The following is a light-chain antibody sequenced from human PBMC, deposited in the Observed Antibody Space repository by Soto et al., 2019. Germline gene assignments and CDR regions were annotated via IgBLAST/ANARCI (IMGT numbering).Light chain of an antibody. CDR2: DAI. J-gene: IGKJ2*01. CDR3: QQYNNWPQT. CDR1: QGVSSK. V-gene: IGKV3-15*01. Sequence: EVVMTQSPATLSVSPGERATLSCRASQGVSSKLAWFQQKPGQSPRLLIFDAITRATGIPARFSGSGSGTDFTLTISSLQSEDFAVYYCQQYNNWPQTFGQGTKVDI.